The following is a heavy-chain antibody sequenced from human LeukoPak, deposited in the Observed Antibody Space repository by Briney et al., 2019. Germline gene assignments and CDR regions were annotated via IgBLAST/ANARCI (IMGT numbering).Heavy chain of an antibody. D-gene: IGHD2-15*01. J-gene: IGHJ2*01. V-gene: IGHV4-34*01. Sequence: TSETLSLTCAVYGGSFSGYYWSWIRQPPGKGLEWIGEINHSGSTNYNPSLKSRVTISVDTSKNQFSLKLSSVTAADTAVYYCAKGHSIVVVVAATPGLYWYFDLWGRGTLVTVSS. CDR3: AKGHSIVVVVAATPGLYWYFDL. CDR1: GGSFSGYY. CDR2: INHSGST.